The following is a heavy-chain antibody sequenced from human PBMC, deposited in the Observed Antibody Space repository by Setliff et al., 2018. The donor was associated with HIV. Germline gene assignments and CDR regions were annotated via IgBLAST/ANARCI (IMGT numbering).Heavy chain of an antibody. CDR1: GGSISSHY. D-gene: IGHD6-19*01. V-gene: IGHV4-59*11. CDR3: ARIAGYSSGWYFDY. CDR2: IYYSGST. Sequence: SETLSLTCTVSGGSISSHYWSWIRQPPGKELEWIGSIYYSGSTNYNPSLKSRVTISVDTSKNQFSLKLSSVTAADTAVYYCARIAGYSSGWYFDYWGQGTLVTVPQ. J-gene: IGHJ4*02.